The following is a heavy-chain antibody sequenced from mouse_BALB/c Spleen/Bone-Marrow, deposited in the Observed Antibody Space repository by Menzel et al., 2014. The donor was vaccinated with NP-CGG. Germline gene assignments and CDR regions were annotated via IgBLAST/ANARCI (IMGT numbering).Heavy chain of an antibody. CDR1: GYSFTDYN. CDR2: IDPYNGGN. Sequence: EVQLQQSGPELVKPGASEKVSCTASGYSFTDYNMYWVKQSHGKSLEWIGYIDPYNGGNTYNQTFKVKATLTVDKPSSTAFMHLSILTSEDSAVYYCARGDDYLYHAVDYCGQGTSVTVSS. CDR3: ARGDDYLYHAVDY. J-gene: IGHJ4*01. D-gene: IGHD2-4*01. V-gene: IGHV1S135*01.